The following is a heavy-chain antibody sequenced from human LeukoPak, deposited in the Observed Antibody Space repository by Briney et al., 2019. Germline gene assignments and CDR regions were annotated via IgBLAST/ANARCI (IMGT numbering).Heavy chain of an antibody. V-gene: IGHV3-23*01. Sequence: GGSLRLSCAASGFTFSSYGMSWVRQAPGKGLEWVSAIGGSGGGTYYADSVKGRFTISRDNSKNTLYLQMNSLRAEDTAVYYCAKRGSGWYEDYYYYMDVWGKGTTVTISS. J-gene: IGHJ6*03. CDR2: IGGSGGGT. CDR1: GFTFSSYG. D-gene: IGHD6-19*01. CDR3: AKRGSGWYEDYYYYMDV.